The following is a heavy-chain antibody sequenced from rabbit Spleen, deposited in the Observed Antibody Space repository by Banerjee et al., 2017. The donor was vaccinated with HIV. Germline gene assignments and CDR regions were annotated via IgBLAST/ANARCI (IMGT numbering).Heavy chain of an antibody. Sequence: QEQLKESGGGLVQPGGSLKVSCKASGFDFSNYGVSWVRQAPGKGLEWIACINIVTGKSVYASWALGRFIMSRTSSTTVTLQMTSLTVADTATYFCARDLVAVIGWNFNLWGPGTLVT. D-gene: IGHD1-1*01. CDR2: INIVTGKS. CDR1: GFDFSNYG. J-gene: IGHJ4*01. CDR3: ARDLVAVIGWNFNL. V-gene: IGHV1S45*01.